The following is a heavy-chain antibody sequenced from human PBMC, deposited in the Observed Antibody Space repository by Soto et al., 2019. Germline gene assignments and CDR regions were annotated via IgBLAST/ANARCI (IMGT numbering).Heavy chain of an antibody. D-gene: IGHD2-15*01. V-gene: IGHV2-5*02. Sequence: QITLKESGPTLVKPTQTLTLTCTFSGFSVSTSGVGVAWIRQPPGKALEWLALIYWDDDKRYSPFLQSRVTITKHTSKTQVVLTMTNMDPVDTATYYCAHKGGRGAAMDVWGQGTTVTVSS. CDR2: IYWDDDK. J-gene: IGHJ6*02. CDR3: AHKGGRGAAMDV. CDR1: GFSVSTSGVG.